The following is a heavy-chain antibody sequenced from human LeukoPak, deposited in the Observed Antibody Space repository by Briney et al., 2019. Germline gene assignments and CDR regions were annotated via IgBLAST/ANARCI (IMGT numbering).Heavy chain of an antibody. CDR2: IIPIFGTA. CDR1: GGTFSNSG. Sequence: SVKVSCKASGGTFSNSGISWVRQAPGQGLEWMGGIIPIFGTANYAQKFQGRVTITTDESTSTAYMELSGLRSEDTAVHYCARETLISSTSFYYYMDVWGEGTTVTVSS. D-gene: IGHD6-6*01. V-gene: IGHV1-69*05. CDR3: ARETLISSTSFYYYMDV. J-gene: IGHJ6*03.